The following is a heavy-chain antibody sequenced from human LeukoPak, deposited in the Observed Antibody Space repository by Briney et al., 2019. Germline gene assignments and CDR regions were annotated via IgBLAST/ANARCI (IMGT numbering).Heavy chain of an antibody. CDR1: GGSVSGYY. J-gene: IGHJ2*01. CDR2: IYHSGNT. CDR3: ARVGAKLTGVGWYFDL. D-gene: IGHD3-9*01. Sequence: SETLSLTCTVSGGSVSGYYWSWIRQSPGKGLEWIGYIYHSGNTDYNPSLKSRVSISVDTSKNQFSLNLSAVTAADTAVYYCARVGAKLTGVGWYFDLWGRGTLVTVSS. V-gene: IGHV4-59*02.